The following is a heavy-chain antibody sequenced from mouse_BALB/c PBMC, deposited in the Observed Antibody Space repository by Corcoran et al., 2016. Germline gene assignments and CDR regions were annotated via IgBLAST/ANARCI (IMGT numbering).Heavy chain of an antibody. V-gene: IGHV9-1*02. D-gene: IGHD3-3*01. CDR2: INTYTGEP. J-gene: IGHJ4*01. Sequence: QIQLVQSGPELKKPGETVKISCKASGYTFTNYGMNWVKQAPGKGIKWMGWINTYTGEPTYADDFKGRFAFSLETSASTAYLQINNLKNEDMATYFCARGGPMDYWGQGTSVTVSS. CDR3: ARGGPMDY. CDR1: GYTFTNYG.